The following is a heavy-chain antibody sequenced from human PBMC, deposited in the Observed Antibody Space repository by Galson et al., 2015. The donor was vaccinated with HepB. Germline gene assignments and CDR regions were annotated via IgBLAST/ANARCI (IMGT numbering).Heavy chain of an antibody. D-gene: IGHD2-21*01. V-gene: IGHV1-18*01. J-gene: IGHJ5*02. CDR3: VREPVIAVISGDREEDNYFDA. CDR2: IITQNGNT. Sequence: SVKVSCKASGYTFITYGINCVRQAPGQGLEWMGWIITQNGNTDYAHKFRGRLTMTADKSTNTVFMELRSLRSDDTAIYYCVREPVIAVISGDREEDNYFDAWGPGALVTFYS. CDR1: GYTFITYG.